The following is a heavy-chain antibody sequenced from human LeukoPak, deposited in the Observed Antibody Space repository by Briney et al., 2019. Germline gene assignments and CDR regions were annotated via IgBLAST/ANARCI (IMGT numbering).Heavy chain of an antibody. CDR2: IIPIFGTA. D-gene: IGHD5-12*01. Sequence: GASVKVSCKASGGTFSSYAISWVRQAPGQGLEWMGGIIPIFGTANYAQKFQGRVTITADESTSTAYMELSSLRSEDTAVYYCATRRGYSGYDTPPDYWGQGTLVTVSS. J-gene: IGHJ4*02. V-gene: IGHV1-69*13. CDR1: GGTFSSYA. CDR3: ATRRGYSGYDTPPDY.